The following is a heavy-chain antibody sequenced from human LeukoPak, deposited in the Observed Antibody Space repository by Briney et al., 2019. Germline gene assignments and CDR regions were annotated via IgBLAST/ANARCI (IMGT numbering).Heavy chain of an antibody. CDR1: GYTFTSYG. CDR3: ARGPGIAVAGVFDY. V-gene: IGHV1-18*04. J-gene: IGHJ4*02. D-gene: IGHD6-19*01. CDR2: ISGHNGHT. Sequence: ASVKVSCKASGYTFTSYGINWVRQAPGQGLEWMGWISGHNGHTNYVQKMQGRVTMTTDTSTNPAYMELRNLTSDDTAVYYCARGPGIAVAGVFDYRGQGSLVTVSS.